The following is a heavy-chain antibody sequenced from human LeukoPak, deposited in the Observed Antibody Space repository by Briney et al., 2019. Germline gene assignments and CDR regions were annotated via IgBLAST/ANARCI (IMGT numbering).Heavy chain of an antibody. CDR1: GRSVSSYY. Sequence: SETLSLTCSVSGRSVSSYYWTWIRQPAGKGLEWIGRIYPSGTTHYNPSLKSRVTMAVDTSKNQLSLKVTSVTAADTAVYYCADDFGDWGQGTLVTVSS. CDR2: IYPSGTT. CDR3: ADDFGD. V-gene: IGHV4-4*07. D-gene: IGHD4-17*01. J-gene: IGHJ4*02.